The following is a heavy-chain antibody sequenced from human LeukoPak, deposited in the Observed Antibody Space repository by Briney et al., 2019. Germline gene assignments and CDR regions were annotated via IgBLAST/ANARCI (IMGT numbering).Heavy chain of an antibody. J-gene: IGHJ4*02. D-gene: IGHD2-15*01. Sequence: GSSVKVSCKASGGTFSSYAISWVRQAPGQGLEWMGGIIPIFGTANYAQKFQGRVTITTDESTSTAYMELSSLRSEDTAVYYCAAELVVAATFDYWGQGTLVTVSS. CDR1: GGTFSSYA. V-gene: IGHV1-69*05. CDR2: IIPIFGTA. CDR3: AAELVVAATFDY.